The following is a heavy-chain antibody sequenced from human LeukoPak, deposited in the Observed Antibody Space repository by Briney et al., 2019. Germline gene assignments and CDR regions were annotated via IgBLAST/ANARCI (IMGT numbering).Heavy chain of an antibody. V-gene: IGHV4-31*03. CDR3: ASQGANQYYYYGMDV. CDR2: IYYSGST. J-gene: IGHJ6*02. CDR1: GGSISSGGYY. Sequence: SETLSLTCTVSGGSISSGGYYWSWILQHPGKGLEWIGYIYYSGSTYYNPSLKSRVTISVDTSKNQFSLKLSSVTAADTAVYYCASQGANQYYYYGMDVWGQGTTVTVSS.